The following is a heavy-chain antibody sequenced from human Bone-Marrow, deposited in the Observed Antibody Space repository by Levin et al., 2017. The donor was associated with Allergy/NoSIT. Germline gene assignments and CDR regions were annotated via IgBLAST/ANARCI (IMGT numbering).Heavy chain of an antibody. CDR3: ARVPYNNWALGDF. J-gene: IGHJ4*02. D-gene: IGHD1-20*01. Sequence: KASETLSLTCSVSGDSITSGSYFWTWIRQSPGKGLEWIGHLFYSGATYYNPSLESRALISVDTSKTQFSLNLTSVTAADTAVYYCARVPYNNWALGDFWGQGALVTVSS. CDR2: LFYSGAT. CDR1: GDSITSGSYF. V-gene: IGHV4-30-4*01.